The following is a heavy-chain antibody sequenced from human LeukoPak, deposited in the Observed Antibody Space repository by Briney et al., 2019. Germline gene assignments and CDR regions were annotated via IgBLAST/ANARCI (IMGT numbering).Heavy chain of an antibody. CDR3: AREIPSAGPLSFDY. Sequence: GGSLRLSCAASGFTFSSYAMSWVRQAPGKGLEWVSAISSSGGSTYYADSVKGRFTISRDNAKNSLYLQMNSLRAEDTALYYCAREIPSAGPLSFDYWGQGTLVTVSS. D-gene: IGHD6-13*01. CDR2: ISSSGGST. J-gene: IGHJ4*02. CDR1: GFTFSSYA. V-gene: IGHV3-23*01.